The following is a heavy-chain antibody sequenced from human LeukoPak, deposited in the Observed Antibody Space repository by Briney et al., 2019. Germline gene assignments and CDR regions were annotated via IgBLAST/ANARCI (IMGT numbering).Heavy chain of an antibody. Sequence: GGSLRLSCAASGFTFSNYAMNWVRQAPGKGLEWVSAINGNGDSTYYADFVKGRFTISRDNSKNTLYLQVNSLRAEDTAVYYCAKGPLTRFDYWGQGTLVTVSS. CDR2: INGNGDST. J-gene: IGHJ4*02. CDR1: GFTFSNYA. CDR3: AKGPLTRFDY. V-gene: IGHV3-23*01. D-gene: IGHD4/OR15-4a*01.